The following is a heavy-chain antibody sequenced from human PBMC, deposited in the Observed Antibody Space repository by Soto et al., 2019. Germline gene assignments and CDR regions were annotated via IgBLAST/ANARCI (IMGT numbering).Heavy chain of an antibody. D-gene: IGHD2-15*01. V-gene: IGHV3-30*03. CDR2: ISYDGSNK. CDR3: ARDDVLCYGGRWYGAPLAV. J-gene: IGHJ6*04. CDR1: GFTFSSYG. Sequence: GGSLRLSCAASGFTFSSYGMHWVRQAPGKGLEWVAVISYDGSNKYYADSVKGRFTISRDTSKNTLHLQMDSLRAEDTAVYYCARDDVLCYGGRWYGAPLAVWGKGTMVPASS.